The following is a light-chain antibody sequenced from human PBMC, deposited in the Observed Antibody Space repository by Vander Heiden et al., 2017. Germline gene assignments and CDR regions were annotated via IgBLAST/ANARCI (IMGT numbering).Light chain of an antibody. V-gene: IGLV2-14*03. Sequence: QSALTQPAAVSGSPGQSITISCTGTSSDIGTYHFVSWYQQHPGKAPKLMIYDVSDRPSGVSDRFSGSKSGNTASLTISGLQAEDEADYYCSSYTSSTTVVFGGGTTLTVL. CDR2: DVS. CDR3: SSYTSSTTVV. J-gene: IGLJ3*02. CDR1: SSDIGTYHF.